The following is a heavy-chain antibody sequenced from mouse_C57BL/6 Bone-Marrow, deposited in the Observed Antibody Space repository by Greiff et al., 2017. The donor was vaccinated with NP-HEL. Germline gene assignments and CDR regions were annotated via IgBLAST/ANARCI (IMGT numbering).Heavy chain of an antibody. V-gene: IGHV1-59*01. CDR1: GYTFTSYW. CDR3: ARLYGPYAMDY. CDR2: IDPSDSYT. D-gene: IGHD1-1*01. Sequence: QVQLKQPGAELVRPGTSVKLSCKASGYTFTSYWMHWVKQRPGQGLEWIGVIDPSDSYTNYNQKFKGKATFTVDTSSSTAYMQLSSLTSEDSAVYCCARLYGPYAMDYWGQGTSVTVSS. J-gene: IGHJ4*01.